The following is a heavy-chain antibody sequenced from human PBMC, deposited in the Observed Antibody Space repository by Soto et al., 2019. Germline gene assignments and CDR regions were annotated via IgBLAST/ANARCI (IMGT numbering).Heavy chain of an antibody. CDR2: IKSIPYGGTT. CDR3: APSLADFFFQ. D-gene: IGHD3-3*01. J-gene: IGHJ1*01. V-gene: IGHV3-15*07. Sequence: NWDRQAPGNGLELVWRIKSIPYGGTTNYAAPVKGRIPVSRNDSKNMVYLQINRLKPEDTAMYYCAPSLADFFFQ.